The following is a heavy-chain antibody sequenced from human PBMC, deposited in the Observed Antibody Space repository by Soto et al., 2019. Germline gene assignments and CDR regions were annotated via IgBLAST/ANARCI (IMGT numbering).Heavy chain of an antibody. CDR3: AREFRSSSGENWFDP. V-gene: IGHV4-4*02. D-gene: IGHD6-6*01. J-gene: IGHJ5*02. CDR1: GGSISSSNW. CDR2: IYHSGST. Sequence: PSETLSLTCAVSGGSISSSNWWSWVRQPPGKGLEWIGEIYHSGSTNYNPSLKSRVTISVDKSKNQFSLKLSSVTAADTAVYYCAREFRSSSGENWFDPWGQGTLVTVSS.